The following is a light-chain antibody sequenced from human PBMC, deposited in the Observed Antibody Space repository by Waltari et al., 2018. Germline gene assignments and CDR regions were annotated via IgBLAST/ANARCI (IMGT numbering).Light chain of an antibody. CDR2: GAS. CDR1: QSVSSSY. Sequence: EIVLTQSPGTLSLSPGERATLSCRASQSVSSSYLAGYQQKPGQAPRLLIYGASSRATGIPDRVSGSGSGTDFTLTISRLEPEDFAVYYCQQYGSSPPFTFGPGTKVDIK. J-gene: IGKJ3*01. CDR3: QQYGSSPPFT. V-gene: IGKV3-20*01.